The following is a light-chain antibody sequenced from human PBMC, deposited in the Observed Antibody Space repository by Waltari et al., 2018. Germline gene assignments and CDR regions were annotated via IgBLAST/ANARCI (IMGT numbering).Light chain of an antibody. V-gene: IGKV1-9*01. CDR1: QFILGY. Sequence: TQLTQSPSSLAASVGDRVTLSCRTSQFILGYLAWDQKKPGKAPKLLIYAASTLQSGVPSRFSGSGSGMDFNITTSNLQPEDFATYYCQQLKSYPITFGGGTKVEIK. CDR2: AAS. CDR3: QQLKSYPIT. J-gene: IGKJ4*01.